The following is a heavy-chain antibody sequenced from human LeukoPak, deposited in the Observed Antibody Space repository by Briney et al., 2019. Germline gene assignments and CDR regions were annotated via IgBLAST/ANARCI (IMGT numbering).Heavy chain of an antibody. CDR2: ISYDGSNK. Sequence: PGGSLRLSCAASGFTFSSYWTSWVRQAPGKGLEWVAVISYDGSNKDYADSVKGRFTISRDNTKNTLFLQMNSLRAEDTAVYYCAKEVRGDAFDIWGQGTMVTVSS. D-gene: IGHD3-16*01. J-gene: IGHJ3*02. CDR1: GFTFSSYW. CDR3: AKEVRGDAFDI. V-gene: IGHV3-30*18.